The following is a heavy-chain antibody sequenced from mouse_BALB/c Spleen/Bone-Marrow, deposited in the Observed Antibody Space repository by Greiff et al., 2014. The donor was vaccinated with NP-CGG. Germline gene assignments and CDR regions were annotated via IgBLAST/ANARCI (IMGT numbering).Heavy chain of an antibody. V-gene: IGHV14-3*02. Sequence: VQLKESGAELVKPGASVKLSCTASGFNIKDTYMHWVKQRPEQGLEWIERIDPANGYTKFDPKFQGKATITADTSSNTAYLQLSSLTSEDTVVYYCARGTTVVSYYAMDYWGQGTSVTVSS. CDR2: IDPANGYT. CDR1: GFNIKDTY. J-gene: IGHJ4*01. D-gene: IGHD1-1*01. CDR3: ARGTTVVSYYAMDY.